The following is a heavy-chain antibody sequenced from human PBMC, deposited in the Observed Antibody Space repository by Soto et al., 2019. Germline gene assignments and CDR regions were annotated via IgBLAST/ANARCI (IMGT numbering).Heavy chain of an antibody. D-gene: IGHD3-10*01. V-gene: IGHV4-59*03. J-gene: IGHJ3*02. CDR3: VRHAGRGDFGYAFDM. Sequence: QVQLEESGPGLVKPSETLSLTCTVSGGSISGYYWSWIRQAPGKALEWIGYIFYRGRTNYNPPLKCRVTISQDTSKKQFSRRLSAVTDADTDVYYCVRHAGRGDFGYAFDMWGQVTMVTVSS. CDR1: GGSISGYY. CDR2: IFYRGRT.